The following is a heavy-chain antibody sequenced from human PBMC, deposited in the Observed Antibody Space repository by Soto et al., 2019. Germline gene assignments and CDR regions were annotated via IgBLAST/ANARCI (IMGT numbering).Heavy chain of an antibody. J-gene: IGHJ4*02. CDR3: ARFGIREGY. V-gene: IGHV3-48*03. CDR1: GFTCSSYE. CDR2: ISSSGGTI. Sequence: GGSLILSCAASGFTCSSYEMNWVRQAPGKGLEWVSYISSSGGTIYYADSVKGRFTISRDNANNSLYLQMNSLRTEDTAVYVCARFGIREGYWGQGTLVTVSS. D-gene: IGHD3-10*01.